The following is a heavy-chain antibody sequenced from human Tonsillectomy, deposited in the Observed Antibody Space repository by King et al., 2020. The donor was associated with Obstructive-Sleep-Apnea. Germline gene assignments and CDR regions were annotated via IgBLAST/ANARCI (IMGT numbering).Heavy chain of an antibody. CDR3: ARASSGWPVDI. Sequence: VQLQESGPGLVKPSETLSLTCTGSGGSISNYYWTWIRQPPGKGLEWIGYVYYSGSTRYDPSLRSRVTMSVDTSKNQVSLNLSSVTAADTAVYYCARASSGWPVDIWGQGTMVIVSS. J-gene: IGHJ3*01. D-gene: IGHD6-19*01. V-gene: IGHV4-59*12. CDR1: GGSISNYY. CDR2: VYYSGST.